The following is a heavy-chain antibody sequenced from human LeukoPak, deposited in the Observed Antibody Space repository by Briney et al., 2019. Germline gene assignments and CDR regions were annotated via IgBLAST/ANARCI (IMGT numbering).Heavy chain of an antibody. J-gene: IGHJ4*02. CDR2: IGTSGATT. Sequence: PGGSLRLSCVTSGFTFSTYAMSWVRKFPGKGLEWLSSIGTSGATTTYADSVKGRFTISRDNSENTLYLQMNSLRGEDTAEYYCARIERCDYWGQGTLVTVSS. CDR3: ARIERCDY. CDR1: GFTFSTYA. V-gene: IGHV3-23*01.